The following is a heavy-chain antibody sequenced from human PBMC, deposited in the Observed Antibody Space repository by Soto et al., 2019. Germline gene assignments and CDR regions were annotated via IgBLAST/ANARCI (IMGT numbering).Heavy chain of an antibody. V-gene: IGHV3-23*01. Sequence: EVQLLESGGGLVQPGGSLRLSCAASGFTFSSYAMSWVRQAPGKGLEWASAISGSGGSTYYADSVKGRFTISRDNSKNTLYLQMNSLRAEDTAVYYCAKDKGAVDYDSSGYRFGDDAFDIWGQGTMVTVSS. CDR2: ISGSGGST. CDR1: GFTFSSYA. CDR3: AKDKGAVDYDSSGYRFGDDAFDI. J-gene: IGHJ3*02. D-gene: IGHD3-22*01.